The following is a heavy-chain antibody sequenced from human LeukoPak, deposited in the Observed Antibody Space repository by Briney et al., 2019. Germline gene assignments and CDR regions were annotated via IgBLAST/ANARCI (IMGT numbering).Heavy chain of an antibody. J-gene: IGHJ4*02. CDR3: ARGPDTSGYYPFDF. CDR1: GYTFTYYY. V-gene: IGHV1-2*02. CDR2: INPNSGYT. Sequence: ASVKVSCKASGYTFTYYYMHWVRQAPGPGLEWMGCINPNSGYTNYAQKFQGRVTMTRDTSISTAYREVSRLRSHDTAVYYCARGPDTSGYYPFDFWGQGTLVTVSS. D-gene: IGHD3-22*01.